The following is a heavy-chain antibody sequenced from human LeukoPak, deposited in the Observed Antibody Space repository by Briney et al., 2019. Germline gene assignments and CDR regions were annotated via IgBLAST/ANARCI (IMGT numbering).Heavy chain of an antibody. J-gene: IGHJ4*02. CDR1: GFTFSGSA. V-gene: IGHV3-73*01. CDR2: IRSKANSYAT. Sequence: GGSLKLSCAASGFTFSGSAMHWVRQASGKGLEWVGRIRSKANSYATAYPASVKGRFTISRDDSKNTAYLQMNSLKTEDTAVYYCTRPRDGYNFYDYWGQGTLVTVSS. D-gene: IGHD5-24*01. CDR3: TRPRDGYNFYDY.